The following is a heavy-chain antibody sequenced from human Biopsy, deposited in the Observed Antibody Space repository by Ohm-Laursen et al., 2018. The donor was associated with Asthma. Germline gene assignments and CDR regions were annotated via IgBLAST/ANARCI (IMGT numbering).Heavy chain of an antibody. CDR1: GYTFINYA. V-gene: IGHV1-3*01. CDR2: INAGNGDT. CDR3: ASGLGMDV. Sequence: EASVKVSCKASGYTFINYAIHWVRQAPGQRLEWMGWINAGNGDTKYSQKFQGRVTMTTDTSTSTAYMELRSLRSDDTAVYYCASGLGMDVWGQGTTVTVSS. J-gene: IGHJ6*02.